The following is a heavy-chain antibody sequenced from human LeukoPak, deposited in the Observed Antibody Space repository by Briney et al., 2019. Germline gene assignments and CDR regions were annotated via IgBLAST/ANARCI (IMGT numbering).Heavy chain of an antibody. V-gene: IGHV3-74*03. CDR3: AKAGVWGSYSFSYVDN. CDR1: GFSFSNYW. CDR2: LNSDVTSA. D-gene: IGHD3-16*02. J-gene: IGHJ4*02. Sequence: GGSLRLSCVISGFSFSNYWMHWVRQAPGKGLVWVSRLNSDVTSATYADSVKGRFTISRDNSKNTLYLQMNSLRAEDTAVYYCAKAGVWGSYSFSYVDNWGQGTLVTVSS.